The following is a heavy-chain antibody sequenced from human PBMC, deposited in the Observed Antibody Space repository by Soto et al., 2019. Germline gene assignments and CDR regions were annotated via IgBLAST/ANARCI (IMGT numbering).Heavy chain of an antibody. Sequence: SLILSCSAYGFTFDDYSRHWVRQAAGKGLEWVSGISWNSGSIGYAGSVKGRFTISRDNAKNSLYLQMNSLTAEDTALYYCAKDLGYCSGGRCYGLGYWGQGTLVTVSS. CDR1: GFTFDDYS. CDR2: ISWNSGSI. D-gene: IGHD2-15*01. J-gene: IGHJ4*02. V-gene: IGHV3-9*01. CDR3: AKDLGYCSGGRCYGLGY.